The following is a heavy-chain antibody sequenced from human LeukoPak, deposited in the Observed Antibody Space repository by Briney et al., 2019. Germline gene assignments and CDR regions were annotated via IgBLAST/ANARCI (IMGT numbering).Heavy chain of an antibody. D-gene: IGHD6-6*01. J-gene: IGHJ4*02. CDR3: ARGKGIAGRPSYFDY. Sequence: SETLSLTCTVSGGSISSSSYYWGWIRQPPGKGLEWIGSIYYSGSTYYNPSLKSRVTISVDTSKNQFSLKLSSVTAADTAVYYCARGKGIAGRPSYFDYWGQGTLVTVSS. V-gene: IGHV4-39*07. CDR1: GGSISSSSYY. CDR2: IYYSGST.